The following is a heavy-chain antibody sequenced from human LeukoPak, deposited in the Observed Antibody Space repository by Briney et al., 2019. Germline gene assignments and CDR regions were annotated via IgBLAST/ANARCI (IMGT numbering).Heavy chain of an antibody. Sequence: PSQTLSLTCSVSGGSISSGSYYWSWIRQPAGTGLEWIRRICTSWNPNYNPSLKSRVTISGDTYKNQFSLKLSSVAAADTAVYYCARVSWSCLDYWGQGTLVTVSS. J-gene: IGHJ4*02. CDR1: GGSISSGSYY. V-gene: IGHV4-61*02. CDR2: ICTSWNP. D-gene: IGHD1-26*01. CDR3: ARVSWSCLDY.